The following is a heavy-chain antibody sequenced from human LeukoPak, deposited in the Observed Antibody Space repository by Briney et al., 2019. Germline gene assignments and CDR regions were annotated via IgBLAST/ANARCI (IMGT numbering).Heavy chain of an antibody. Sequence: GGSLRLSCAASGFTVSSNYMSWVRQAPGKGLEWVSVIYSGGSTYYADYVKGRFTISRDNSKNTLYLQMNSLRAEDTAVYYCARVTESYGSGRRHNYYYYYMDVWGKGTTVTISS. D-gene: IGHD3-10*01. J-gene: IGHJ6*03. V-gene: IGHV3-53*01. CDR1: GFTVSSNY. CDR3: ARVTESYGSGRRHNYYYYYMDV. CDR2: IYSGGST.